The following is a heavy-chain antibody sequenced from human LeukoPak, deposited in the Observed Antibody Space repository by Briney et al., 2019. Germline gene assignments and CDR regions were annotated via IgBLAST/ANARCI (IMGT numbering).Heavy chain of an antibody. J-gene: IGHJ4*02. V-gene: IGHV1-18*04. CDR3: ARVVVVAATEAPYYFDY. D-gene: IGHD2-15*01. CDR1: GYTFTSYG. Sequence: ASVKVSCKASGYTFTSYGINWVRQAPGQGLEWMGWITPYNGNTNYARRIQGRDTMTTATSTNTAYMELRSLTSVDTAVYYCARVVVVAATEAPYYFDYWGQGALVSVSS. CDR2: ITPYNGNT.